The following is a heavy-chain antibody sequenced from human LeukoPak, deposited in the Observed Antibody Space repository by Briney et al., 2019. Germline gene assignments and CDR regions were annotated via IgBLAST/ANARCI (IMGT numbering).Heavy chain of an antibody. Sequence: SETLSLTCAVYGGSFSGYYWSWIRQPPGKGLEWIGEINHSGSTNYNPSLKSRVTISVDRSKNQFSLMVSSVTAADTAVYYCARGLHYYDSSGSPSGNWFDPWGQGTPVTVSS. V-gene: IGHV4-34*01. CDR1: GGSFSGYY. J-gene: IGHJ5*02. D-gene: IGHD3-22*01. CDR3: ARGLHYYDSSGSPSGNWFDP. CDR2: INHSGST.